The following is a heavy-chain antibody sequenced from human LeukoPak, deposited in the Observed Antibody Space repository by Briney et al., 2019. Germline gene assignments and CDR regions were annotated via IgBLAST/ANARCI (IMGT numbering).Heavy chain of an antibody. V-gene: IGHV1-46*03. CDR2: ISPSDGST. Sequence: GASVKVSCKASGYTFTSYYMHWVRQAPGQGLEWMGIISPSDGSTTYAQKFQGRVTITTDASTSTVYMELSSLRSEDTALYYCGRGRRTTSHFDYWGQGTLVTVSS. J-gene: IGHJ4*02. D-gene: IGHD4-17*01. CDR3: GRGRRTTSHFDY. CDR1: GYTFTSYY.